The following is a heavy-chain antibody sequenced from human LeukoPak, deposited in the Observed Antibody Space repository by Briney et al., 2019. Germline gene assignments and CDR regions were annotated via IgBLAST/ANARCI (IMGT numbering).Heavy chain of an antibody. D-gene: IGHD2-2*01. CDR1: GYTFTSYD. V-gene: IGHV1-8*01. CDR2: MNPNSGNT. Sequence: GAPVKVSCKASGYTFTSYDINWVRQATVQGLEWMGWMNPNSGNTDYAQKLQGRVTMTTDTSTGTAYMELRSLRSDDTAVYYCAKGYCSSTSCYGFDYWGQGTLVTVSS. J-gene: IGHJ4*02. CDR3: AKGYCSSTSCYGFDY.